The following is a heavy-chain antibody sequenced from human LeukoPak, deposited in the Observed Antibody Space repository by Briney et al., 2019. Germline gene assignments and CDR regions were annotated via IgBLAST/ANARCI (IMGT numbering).Heavy chain of an antibody. CDR1: GFTFSTYA. CDR3: ARVTYDYYYGMDV. V-gene: IGHV3-48*04. Sequence: GGSLRLSCAASGFTFSTYAMSWVRQAPGKGLEWVSYISSSSTIYYADSVKGRFTISRDNAKNSLYLQMNSLRAEDTAVYYCARVTYDYYYGMDVWGQGTTVTVSS. CDR2: ISSSSTI. J-gene: IGHJ6*02.